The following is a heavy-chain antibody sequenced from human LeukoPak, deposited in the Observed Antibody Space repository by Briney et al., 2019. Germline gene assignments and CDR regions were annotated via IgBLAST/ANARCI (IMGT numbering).Heavy chain of an antibody. CDR2: IWYDGTNK. CDR3: SRATVTRLFDP. D-gene: IGHD5-18*01. CDR1: GFAFSSFG. Sequence: GRSLRLSCAASGFAFSSFGMHWVRQAPGKGLEWVAVIWYDGTNKYYADSVKGRFTISRDNSKNTLYLQMNSLRAEDTAVYYCSRATVTRLFDPWGQGTLVTVSS. V-gene: IGHV3-33*01. J-gene: IGHJ5*02.